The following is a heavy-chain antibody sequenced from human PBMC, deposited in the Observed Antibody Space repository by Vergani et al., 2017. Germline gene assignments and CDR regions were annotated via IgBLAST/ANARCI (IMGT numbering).Heavy chain of an antibody. Sequence: QVQLQQWGAGLLKPSETLSLTCAVYGGSFSGYYWSWIRQPPGKGLEWIGEINHSGSTNYNPSLKSRVTLSVDPSKNQFSLKLSSVTAADTAVYYCAREYSSRKGYYYYYMDVWGKGTTVTVSS. CDR3: AREYSSRKGYYYYYMDV. D-gene: IGHD3-22*01. J-gene: IGHJ6*03. V-gene: IGHV4-34*01. CDR1: GGSFSGYY. CDR2: INHSGST.